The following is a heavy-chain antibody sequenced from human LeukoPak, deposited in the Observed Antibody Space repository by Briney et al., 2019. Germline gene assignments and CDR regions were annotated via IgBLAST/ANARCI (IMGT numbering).Heavy chain of an antibody. CDR1: GFTFSTYA. Sequence: GRSLRLSCAASGFTFSTYAMHWVRQAPGKGLEWVSSISSSGSTKYYADSLKGRFTISRDNARNSLYLQMNSLRAEDTAVYYCHYDSSGHDAFDIWGQGTMVTVSS. CDR3: HYDSSGHDAFDI. CDR2: ISSSGSTK. D-gene: IGHD3-22*01. J-gene: IGHJ3*02. V-gene: IGHV3-48*03.